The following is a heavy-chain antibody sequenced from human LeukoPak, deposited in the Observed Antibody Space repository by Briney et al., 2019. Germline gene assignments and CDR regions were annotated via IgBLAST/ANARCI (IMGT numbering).Heavy chain of an antibody. Sequence: GASVKVSCKASGYTFTSYAMHWVRQAPGQRLEWMGWINAGNGNTKYSQKFQGRVTITADESTSTAYMELSSLRSEDTAVYYCARATIFGVVTPGGYYFDYWGQGTLVTVSS. CDR3: ARATIFGVVTPGGYYFDY. V-gene: IGHV1-3*01. CDR1: GYTFTSYA. CDR2: INAGNGNT. J-gene: IGHJ4*02. D-gene: IGHD3-3*01.